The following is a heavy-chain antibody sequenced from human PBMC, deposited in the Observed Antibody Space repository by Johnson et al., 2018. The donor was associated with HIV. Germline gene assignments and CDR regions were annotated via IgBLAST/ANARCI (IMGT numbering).Heavy chain of an antibody. CDR2: IWYDGSNK. CDR3: AKGRDSSGFGAFDI. J-gene: IGHJ3*02. V-gene: IGHV3-33*06. D-gene: IGHD3-22*01. Sequence: QMQLVESGGGVVQPGRSLRLSCAASGFTFSSYGMHWVRQAPGKGLEWVAVIWYDGSNKYYADSVKGRFTISRDNSKNTLYLQMNSLRAEDTAVYYCAKGRDSSGFGAFDIWGQGTMVTVSS. CDR1: GFTFSSYG.